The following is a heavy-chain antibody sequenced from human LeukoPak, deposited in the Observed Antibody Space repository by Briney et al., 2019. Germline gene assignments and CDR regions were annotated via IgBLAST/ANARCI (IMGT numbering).Heavy chain of an antibody. Sequence: SETLSLTCSVSGGSIGSGDCDWGWIRQPPGKGLEWIGTIYSSGSTYYNPSLTSRVTISVDTSKNQFSLKLSSVTAADTAVYYCARHEVRGARSFDYWGQGTLVTVSS. J-gene: IGHJ4*02. V-gene: IGHV4-39*01. CDR3: ARHEVRGARSFDY. CDR1: GGSIGSGDCD. CDR2: IYSSGST. D-gene: IGHD3-10*01.